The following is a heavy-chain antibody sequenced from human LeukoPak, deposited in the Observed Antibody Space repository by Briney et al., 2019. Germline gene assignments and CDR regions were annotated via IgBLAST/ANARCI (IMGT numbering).Heavy chain of an antibody. CDR3: AKGGYDYVEIGYLDY. V-gene: IGHV3-23*01. CDR2: IIGSSGAT. J-gene: IGHJ4*02. CDR1: GFTFSNYA. Sequence: GGSLRLSCAASGFTFSNYAMSWVRQAPGKGLEWVSVIIGSSGATFYADSVKGRFTISRDNSKNTLYLQVNSLRAEDTAVYYCAKGGYDYVEIGYLDYWGQGTLVTVSS. D-gene: IGHD5-12*01.